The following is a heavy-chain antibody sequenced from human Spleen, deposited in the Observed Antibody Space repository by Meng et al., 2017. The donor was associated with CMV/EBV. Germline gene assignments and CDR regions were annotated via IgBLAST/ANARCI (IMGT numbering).Heavy chain of an antibody. CDR2: INSSRNTK. CDR1: GFTCSTYG. V-gene: IGHV3-48*04. CDR3: ARDRYGYRLDPDY. D-gene: IGHD3-16*01. J-gene: IGHJ4*02. Sequence: APGFTCSTYGRNGVRQAPRKGLEWMSWINSSRNTKYNADSVKGRFTVSRDNDKNSLYQKMDSLRAEDTAVYYWARDRYGYRLDPDYWGQGTLVTVSS.